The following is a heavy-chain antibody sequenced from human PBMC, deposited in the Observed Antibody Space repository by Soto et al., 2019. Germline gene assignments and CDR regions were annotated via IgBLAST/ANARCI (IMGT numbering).Heavy chain of an antibody. J-gene: IGHJ4*02. V-gene: IGHV4-30-4*01. CDR1: GGSISSCYYY. D-gene: IGHD3-22*01. Sequence: TXSLTCTVSGGSISSCYYYWSWIRQPPGKGLEWIGYIYYSGSTYYNPSLKSRVTISVDTSKNQFSLKLSSVTAADTAVYYCAREYYYDSSGLDYWGQGTLVTVSS. CDR3: AREYYYDSSGLDY. CDR2: IYYSGST.